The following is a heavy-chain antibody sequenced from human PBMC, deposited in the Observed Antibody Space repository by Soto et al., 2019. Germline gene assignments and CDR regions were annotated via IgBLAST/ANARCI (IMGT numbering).Heavy chain of an antibody. CDR1: GFTFSSYG. Sequence: GGSLRLSCAASGFTFSSYGMHWVRQAPGKGLEWVAVIWYDGSNKYYADSVKGRFTISRDNSKNTLYLQMNSLRAEETAVYYCARDLYSAFDTWGKGKMVTVSS. J-gene: IGHJ3*02. CDR2: IWYDGSNK. V-gene: IGHV3-33*01. CDR3: ARDLYSAFDT. D-gene: IGHD1-26*01.